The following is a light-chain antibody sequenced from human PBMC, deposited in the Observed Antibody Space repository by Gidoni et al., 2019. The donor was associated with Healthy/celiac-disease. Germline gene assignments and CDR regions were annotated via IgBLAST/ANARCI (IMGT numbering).Light chain of an antibody. V-gene: IGKV3-20*01. CDR1: QSVSSSY. CDR2: GAS. Sequence: EIVLTQSPGTLSLSPGERATLSCRASQSVSSSYLAWYQQKPGQAPRLLIYGASSRATGIPDRFSGSGSGTGFTLTISRLGPEDFAVYYCQQYGSSPRGTFGQGTKVEIK. CDR3: QQYGSSPRGT. J-gene: IGKJ1*01.